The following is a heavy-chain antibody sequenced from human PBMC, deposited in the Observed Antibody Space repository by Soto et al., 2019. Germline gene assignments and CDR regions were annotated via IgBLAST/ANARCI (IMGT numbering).Heavy chain of an antibody. J-gene: IGHJ6*02. V-gene: IGHV4-31*03. CDR3: ARDRRDYGDYGMDV. CDR2: IYYSGST. CDR1: GGSISSGGYY. D-gene: IGHD4-17*01. Sequence: QVQLQESGPGLVKPSQTLSLTCTVSGGSISSGGYYWSWIRQHPGKGLEWIGYIYYSGSTYYNPSLRSRVTISVDTSKNQFSLKLSSVTAADTAVYYCARDRRDYGDYGMDVWGQGTTVTVSS.